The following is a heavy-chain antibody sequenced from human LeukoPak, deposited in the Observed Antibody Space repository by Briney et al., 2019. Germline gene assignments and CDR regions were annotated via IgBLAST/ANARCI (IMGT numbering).Heavy chain of an antibody. CDR2: INPSGGST. D-gene: IGHD1-26*01. CDR3: ARDQGIVGTSYYYYGTDV. CDR1: GYTFTSYY. Sequence: GASVKVSCKASGYTFTSYYMHWVRQAPGQGLEWMGIINPSGGSTSYAQKFQGRVTMTRDTSTSTVYMELSSLRSEDTAVYYCARDQGIVGTSYYYYGTDVWGQGTTVTVSS. V-gene: IGHV1-46*01. J-gene: IGHJ6*02.